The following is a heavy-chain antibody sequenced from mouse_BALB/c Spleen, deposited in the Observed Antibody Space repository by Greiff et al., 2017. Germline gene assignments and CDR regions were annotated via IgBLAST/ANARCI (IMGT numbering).Heavy chain of an antibody. D-gene: IGHD1-1*02. Sequence: VQLQQSGPELVKPGASVKISCKASGYAFSSSWMNWVKQRPGQGLEWIGRIYPGDGDTNYNGKFKGKATLTADKSSSTAYMQLSSLTSVDSAVYYCASGVAYAMDYWGQGTSVTVSS. J-gene: IGHJ4*01. CDR1: GYAFSSSW. CDR3: ASGVAYAMDY. CDR2: IYPGDGDT. V-gene: IGHV1-82*01.